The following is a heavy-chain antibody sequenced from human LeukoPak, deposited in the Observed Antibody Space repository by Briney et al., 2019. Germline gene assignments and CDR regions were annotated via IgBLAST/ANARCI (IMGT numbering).Heavy chain of an antibody. CDR3: ARGQPYGNYNYFDS. D-gene: IGHD4-11*01. V-gene: IGHV1-2*06. CDR1: GYTFSGYF. J-gene: IGHJ5*01. Sequence: GASVKVSCKASGYTFSGYFILWVRQAPGQGLEWMGRINPNTGYPNHAQNFQGRVTMTRDTSISTAYMELSRLTTDDTAVYFCARGQPYGNYNYFDSWGQGTLVAVSS. CDR2: INPNTGYP.